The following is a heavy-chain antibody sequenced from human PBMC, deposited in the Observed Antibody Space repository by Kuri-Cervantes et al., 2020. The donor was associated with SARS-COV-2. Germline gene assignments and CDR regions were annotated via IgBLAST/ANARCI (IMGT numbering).Heavy chain of an antibody. V-gene: IGHV4-39*02. J-gene: IGHJ4*02. CDR2: IYYSGST. CDR3: AKDKGWLRQTAGLDY. CDR1: GGSISSSSYY. Sequence: GSLRLSCTVSGGSISSSSYYWGWIRQPPGKGLEWIGSIYYSGSTYYNPSLKSRVTISVDTSKNQFSLKLSSVTAADTAVYYCAKDKGWLRQTAGLDYWGQGTLVTVSS. D-gene: IGHD5-12*01.